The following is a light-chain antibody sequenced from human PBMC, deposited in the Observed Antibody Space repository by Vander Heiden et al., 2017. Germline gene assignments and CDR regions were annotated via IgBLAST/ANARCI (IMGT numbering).Light chain of an antibody. CDR2: AAS. CDR3: QQSYGAPYN. J-gene: IGKJ2*01. CDR1: ERIDHY. Sequence: DIQMTQSPPSLSASLGDRVTITCRASERIDHYLNWYRQKPGKGPELLIYAASNLQSWVPSRFSGSGSGTDFTLTIASLRPEDFATYYCQQSYGAPYNFGRGTKLEMK. V-gene: IGKV1-39*01.